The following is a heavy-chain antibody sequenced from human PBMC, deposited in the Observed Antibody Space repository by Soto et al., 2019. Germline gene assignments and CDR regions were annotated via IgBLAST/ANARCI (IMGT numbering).Heavy chain of an antibody. D-gene: IGHD3-22*01. J-gene: IGHJ6*02. CDR1: GGSISSGGYS. V-gene: IGHV4-30-2*01. CDR3: ARRLYYDSSGFEGGGMDV. Sequence: SETLSLTCAVSGGSISSGGYSWSWIRQPPGKGLEWIGYIYHSGSTYYNPSLKSRVTISVDTSKNQFSLKLSSVTAADTAVYYCARRLYYDSSGFEGGGMDVCGQGTTVSVSS. CDR2: IYHSGST.